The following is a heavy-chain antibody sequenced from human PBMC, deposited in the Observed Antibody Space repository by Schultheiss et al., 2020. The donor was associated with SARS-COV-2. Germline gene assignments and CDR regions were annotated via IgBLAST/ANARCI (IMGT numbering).Heavy chain of an antibody. D-gene: IGHD1-1*01. Sequence: GGSLRLSCAASGFTFRNYWMHWVRQAPGKGLEWVSSISSSSSYIYYADSVKGRFTISRDNAKNSLYLQMNSLRAEDTAVYYCARNAGRRYPFDYWGQGTLVTVSS. V-gene: IGHV3-21*01. CDR2: ISSSSSYI. CDR3: ARNAGRRYPFDY. CDR1: GFTFRNYW. J-gene: IGHJ4*02.